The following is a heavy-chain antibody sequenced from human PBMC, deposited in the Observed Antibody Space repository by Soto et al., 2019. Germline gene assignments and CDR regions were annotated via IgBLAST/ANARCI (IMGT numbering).Heavy chain of an antibody. CDR2: IYYSGST. CDR1: GGSVSSGGYY. Sequence: QVQLQESGPGLVKPSETLSLTCTVSGGSVSSGGYYWSWIRQPPGKGLEWIGYIYYSGSTNYNPSLKSRVTISVDTSKNQFSLKLSSVTAADTAVYYCARDHVVRGVINWFDPWGQGTLVTVSS. CDR3: ARDHVVRGVINWFDP. D-gene: IGHD3-10*01. J-gene: IGHJ5*02. V-gene: IGHV4-61*08.